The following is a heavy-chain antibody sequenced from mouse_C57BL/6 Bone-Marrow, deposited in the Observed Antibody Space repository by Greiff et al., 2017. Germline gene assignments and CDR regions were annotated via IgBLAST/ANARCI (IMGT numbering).Heavy chain of an antibody. Sequence: EVKLMESGGGLVQPGESLKLSCESNEYEFPSHDMSWVRKTPEKRLELVAAINSDGGSTYYPDTMERRFIISRDNTKKTQYLQMSSLRSEDTALYYGGGQNGYFDYWGRGTTLTGAS. CDR1: EYEFPSHD. J-gene: IGHJ2*01. CDR2: INSDGGST. CDR3: GGQNGYFDY. V-gene: IGHV5-2*01.